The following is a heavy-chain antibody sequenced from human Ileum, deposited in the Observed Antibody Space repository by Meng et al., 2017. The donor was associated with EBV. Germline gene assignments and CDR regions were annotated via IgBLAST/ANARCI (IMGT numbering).Heavy chain of an antibody. CDR3: VRDRSGFGWFDP. Sequence: HFQWRGPVLLGPSDPISSPARFVVDAMITSSHYWGWLRRPPGKGLEWIASTFYNGNTFTYHNPLPESRVTISLDTSNNRFSLNLSSVTAADTAVYYCVRDRSGFGWFDPWGQGTLVTVSS. V-gene: IGHV4-39*07. CDR2: TFYNGNT. J-gene: IGHJ5*02. D-gene: IGHD6-19*01. CDR1: VDAMITSSHY.